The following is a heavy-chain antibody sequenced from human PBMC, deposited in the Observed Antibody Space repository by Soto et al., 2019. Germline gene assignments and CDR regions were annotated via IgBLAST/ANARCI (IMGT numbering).Heavy chain of an antibody. V-gene: IGHV3-33*01. CDR2: IWYDGSKK. Sequence: GGSLRLSCAASGFTSSSYAIHWVRQAPGKGLEWVAIIWYDGSKKYYADSVMGRFTISRDNSKSTVYLQMNSLRADDTAVYYCARGSSKQWLAYWGQGTLVTVSS. CDR3: ARGSSKQWLAY. CDR1: GFTSSSYA. D-gene: IGHD6-19*01. J-gene: IGHJ4*02.